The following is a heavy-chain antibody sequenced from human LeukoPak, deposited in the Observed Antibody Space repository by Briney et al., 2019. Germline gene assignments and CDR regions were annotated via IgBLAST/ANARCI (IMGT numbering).Heavy chain of an antibody. CDR2: IGSSGAST. V-gene: IGHV3-23*01. D-gene: IGHD4-17*01. J-gene: IGHJ4*02. CDR3: AKHGEAYGDSKTDY. Sequence: GGSLRLSCAASGFIFSSYAMSWVRQAPGKGLEWVSAIGSSGASTFYADSVKGRFTIYRDNSKNTLYLQMNSLRAEDTAVYYCAKHGEAYGDSKTDYWGQGTLVTVSS. CDR1: GFIFSSYA.